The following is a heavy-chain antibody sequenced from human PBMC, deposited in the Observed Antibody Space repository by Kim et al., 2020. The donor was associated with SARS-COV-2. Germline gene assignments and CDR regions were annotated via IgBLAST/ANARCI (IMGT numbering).Heavy chain of an antibody. J-gene: IGHJ4*02. V-gene: IGHV3-30*01. D-gene: IGHD2-15*01. CDR3: ARDWSSGLLTYYFDY. Sequence: DSVKGRFTISRDNSKNTLYLQMNSLRAEDTAVYYCARDWSSGLLTYYFDYWGQGTLVTVSS.